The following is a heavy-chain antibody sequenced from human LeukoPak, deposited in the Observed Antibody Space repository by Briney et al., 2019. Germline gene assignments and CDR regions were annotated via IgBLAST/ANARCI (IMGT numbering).Heavy chain of an antibody. CDR3: ARQKSQFLLPSADWYFDL. CDR1: GGSISSYY. V-gene: IGHV4-59*08. CDR2: IYYSGDS. D-gene: IGHD5-24*01. J-gene: IGHJ2*01. Sequence: SETLSLTCTVSGGSISSYYWSWIRQPPGKGLEWIGYIYYSGDSNYNPSLKSRVTLSVDTSKNQFSLRLTSATAADTAVYYCARQKSQFLLPSADWYFDLWGRGTLVTVSS.